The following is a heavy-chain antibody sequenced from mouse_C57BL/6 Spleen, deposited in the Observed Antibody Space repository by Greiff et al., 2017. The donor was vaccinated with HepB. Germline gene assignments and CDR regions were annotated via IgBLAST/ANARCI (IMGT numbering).Heavy chain of an antibody. CDR1: GYTFTSYG. CDR2: IYPRSGNT. D-gene: IGHD2-3*01. CDR3: ARYSYDGYYGYAMDD. V-gene: IGHV1-81*01. J-gene: IGHJ4*01. Sequence: QVQLQQSGAELARPGASVKLSCKASGYTFTSYGISWVKQRTGQGLEWIGEIYPRSGNTYYNEKFKGKATLTADKSSSTAYMELRSLTSEDSAVYFCARYSYDGYYGYAMDDWGQGTSVTVSS.